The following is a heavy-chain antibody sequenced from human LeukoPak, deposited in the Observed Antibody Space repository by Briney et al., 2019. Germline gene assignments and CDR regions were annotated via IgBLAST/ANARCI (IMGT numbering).Heavy chain of an antibody. CDR2: ISGNSSQI. D-gene: IGHD3-16*01. Sequence: GGSLTLSCSASGFTFSDYDMNWVRQTPGKGLEGVSAISGNSSQIYYGDSVKGHFTISRDNARNSLYLQMNSLGVEDTAVYYCGRAFPPLRTSSAGDLWGQGTLVTVSS. CDR1: GFTFSDYD. V-gene: IGHV3-21*01. CDR3: GRAFPPLRTSSAGDL. J-gene: IGHJ4*02.